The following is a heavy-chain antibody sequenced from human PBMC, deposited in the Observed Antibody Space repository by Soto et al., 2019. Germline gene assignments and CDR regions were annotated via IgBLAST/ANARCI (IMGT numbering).Heavy chain of an antibody. J-gene: IGHJ4*02. CDR3: GRGSLLRRYSYGPFDN. CDR1: GDSISSYY. V-gene: IGHV4-59*01. D-gene: IGHD5-18*01. CDR2: IYYTGDT. Sequence: LSETLSLTCPVSGDSISSYYWSWIWQPPGKGLEWIAYIYYTGDTNYNPSLKSRVTISLDTSTNQFSLKLASVTAASAAVYYCGRGSLLRRYSYGPFDNWVQGPTVTVAS.